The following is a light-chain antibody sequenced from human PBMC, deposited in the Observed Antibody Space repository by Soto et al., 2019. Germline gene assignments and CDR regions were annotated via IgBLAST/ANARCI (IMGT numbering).Light chain of an antibody. CDR2: DVT. CDR1: SSDVGDFNY. V-gene: IGLV2-14*03. Sequence: QSALTQPASVSGSPGRSVTISCNVSSSDVGDFNYVSWYQHLPGRAPKLIIYDVTNRPSGISYRFSASKSGRTASLTISGLQAEDEADYYCSSYSSSSTHVVFGGGTKLTVL. J-gene: IGLJ2*01. CDR3: SSYSSSSTHVV.